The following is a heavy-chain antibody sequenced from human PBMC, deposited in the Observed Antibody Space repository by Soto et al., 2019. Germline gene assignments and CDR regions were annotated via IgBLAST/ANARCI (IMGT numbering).Heavy chain of an antibody. Sequence: PSETLSLTCTVSGGSISSAAYCWSWIRQSPDKGLEWIGHIYDGGTTYSSPSLKGRVTISADTSETQFSLKLSSVTAADTAVYYCARLQYNFDYWGQGTLVTVSS. CDR2: IYDGGTT. CDR1: GGSISSAAYC. V-gene: IGHV4-30-4*01. J-gene: IGHJ4*02. CDR3: ARLQYNFDY. D-gene: IGHD1-1*01.